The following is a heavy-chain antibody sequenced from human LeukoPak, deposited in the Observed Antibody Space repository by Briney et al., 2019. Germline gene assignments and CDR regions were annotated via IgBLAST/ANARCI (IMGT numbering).Heavy chain of an antibody. CDR2: MNPNSGNT. D-gene: IGHD5-18*01. CDR3: ARGPEVSWIQLWLGDYGMDV. Sequence: GASVKVSCKASGYTFTSYDINWVRQATGQELEWMGWMNPNSGNTGYAQKFQGRVTMTRNTSISTAYMELSSLRSEDTAVYYCARGPEVSWIQLWLGDYGMDVWGQGTTVTVSS. V-gene: IGHV1-8*01. J-gene: IGHJ6*02. CDR1: GYTFTSYD.